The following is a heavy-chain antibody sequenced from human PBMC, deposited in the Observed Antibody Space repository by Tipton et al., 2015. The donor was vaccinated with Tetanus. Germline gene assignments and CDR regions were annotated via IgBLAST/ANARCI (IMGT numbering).Heavy chain of an antibody. J-gene: IGHJ4*02. D-gene: IGHD3-10*01. Sequence: QLVQSGAEVKKPGASVKVSCKASGYTFTSYDINWVRQATGQGLEWMGWMNPNSGNTGYAQKFQGRVTMTRNTSISTAYMELSSRRSEDPAVFSCARVALEVGPPGGSSLDYWGQGPLVTVSS. CDR1: GYTFTSYD. CDR3: ARVALEVGPPGGSSLDY. CDR2: MNPNSGNT. V-gene: IGHV1-8*01.